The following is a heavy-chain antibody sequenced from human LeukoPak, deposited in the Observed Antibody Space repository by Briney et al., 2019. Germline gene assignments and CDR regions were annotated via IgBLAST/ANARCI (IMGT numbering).Heavy chain of an antibody. J-gene: IGHJ3*02. CDR2: ITDSGGAT. V-gene: IGHV3-23*01. CDR3: AKAYTRSWYAAFDI. D-gene: IGHD6-13*01. Sequence: GGSLRLSCAASGFAFTDYAISWVRQAPGKGLEWVSAITDSGGATYYADSVKGRFTISRDNSKNTLYLQMNSLRGDDTAIYYCAKAYTRSWYAAFDIWGQGTMVTISS. CDR1: GFAFTDYA.